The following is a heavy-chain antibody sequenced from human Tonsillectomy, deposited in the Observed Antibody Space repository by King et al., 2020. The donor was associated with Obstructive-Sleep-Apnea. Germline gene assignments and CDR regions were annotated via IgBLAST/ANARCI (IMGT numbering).Heavy chain of an antibody. CDR3: ARAPRGYSYGYAYYYYGMDV. V-gene: IGHV4-39*07. J-gene: IGHJ6*02. Sequence: QLQESGPGLVKPSETLSLTCTVSGGSISSSSYYWGWIRQPPGKGLEWMGSIYYSGGTYYNPSLKSRVTISVDTSKNQFSLKLSSVTAAGTAVFYCARAPRGYSYGYAYYYYGMDVWGQGTTVTVSS. D-gene: IGHD5-18*01. CDR1: GGSISSSSYY. CDR2: IYYSGGT.